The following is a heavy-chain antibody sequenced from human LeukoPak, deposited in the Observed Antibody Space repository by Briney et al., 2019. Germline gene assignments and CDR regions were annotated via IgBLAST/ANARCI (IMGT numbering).Heavy chain of an antibody. CDR3: ARQGVTVAGTLWLDP. J-gene: IGHJ5*02. CDR1: GYTFENHW. D-gene: IGHD6-19*01. Sequence: GESLKISCRGSGYTFENHWIAWVRQVPGQGLEWMGIIYPDDSDTTYSPSFEGQVTISVDKSINTAYLQWSSLEASDTAIYYCARQGVTVAGTLWLDPWGQGTLVIVSS. CDR2: IYPDDSDT. V-gene: IGHV5-51*01.